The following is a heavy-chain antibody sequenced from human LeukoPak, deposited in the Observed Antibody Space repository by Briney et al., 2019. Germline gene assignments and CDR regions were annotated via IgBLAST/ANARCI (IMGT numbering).Heavy chain of an antibody. J-gene: IGHJ3*02. D-gene: IGHD1-26*01. V-gene: IGHV4-34*01. CDR2: INHSGST. CDR3: ARDGPWNSGSYHDAFDI. Sequence: SETLSLTCAVYGGSFSGYYWSWIRQPPGKGLEWIGEINHSGSTNYNPSLKSRVTISVDTSKNQFSLKLSSVTAADTAVYYCARDGPWNSGSYHDAFDIWGQGTMVTVSS. CDR1: GGSFSGYY.